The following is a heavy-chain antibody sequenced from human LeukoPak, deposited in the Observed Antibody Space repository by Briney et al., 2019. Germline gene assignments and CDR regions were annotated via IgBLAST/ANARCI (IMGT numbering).Heavy chain of an antibody. J-gene: IGHJ4*02. CDR1: GGSISSGGYS. V-gene: IGHV4-61*08. CDR3: ARRKAKTPNYFDY. Sequence: PSQTLSLTCTVSGGSISSGGYSWSWIRQPPGKGLEWIGYIYYSGNTNYNPSLKSRVTISLDTSKNQFSLKLTSVTAADTAIYYCARRKAKTPNYFDYWGQGALVTVSS. CDR2: IYYSGNT.